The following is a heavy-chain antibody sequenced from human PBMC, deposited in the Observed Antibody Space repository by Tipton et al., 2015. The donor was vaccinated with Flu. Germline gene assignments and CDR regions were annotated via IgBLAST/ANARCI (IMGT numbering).Heavy chain of an antibody. J-gene: IGHJ5*02. CDR3: ARGGGSRGGYFDP. CDR1: GYTFTTYG. CDR2: ITTYNGVT. V-gene: IGHV1-18*01. Sequence: QLVQSGAEVKKPGASVKVSCRASGYTFTTYGISWVRQAPGQGLEWMAWITTYNGVTVVSQKLQDRVTVTADTSTTTAYMELRALRSDDTAVYYCARGGGSRGGYFDPWGQGTLVTVSS. D-gene: IGHD1-26*01.